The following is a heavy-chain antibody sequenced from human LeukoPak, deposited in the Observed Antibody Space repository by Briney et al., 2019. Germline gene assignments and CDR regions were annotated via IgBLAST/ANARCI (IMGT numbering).Heavy chain of an antibody. D-gene: IGHD3-3*01. CDR1: GGSISSSSYS. V-gene: IGHV4-39*01. CDR2: IYYSGST. J-gene: IGHJ4*02. Sequence: SETLSLTCTVSGGSISSSSYSWGWIRQPPGKGLEWIGSIYYSGSTYYNPSLKSRVTISVDTSKNQFSLKLSSVTAADTAVYYCARANTIFGVVIGEFDYWGQGTLVTVSS. CDR3: ARANTIFGVVIGEFDY.